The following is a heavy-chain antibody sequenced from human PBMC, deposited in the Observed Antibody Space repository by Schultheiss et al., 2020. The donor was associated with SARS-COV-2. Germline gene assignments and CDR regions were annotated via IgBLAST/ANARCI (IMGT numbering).Heavy chain of an antibody. D-gene: IGHD3-22*01. CDR2: ISAYNGNT. Sequence: ASVKVSCKASGYTFTGYYMHWVRQAPGQGLEWMGGISAYNGNTNYAQKFQGRVTITADESTSTAYMELSSLRSEDTAVYYCARSYYYDSSGYLTFDYWGQGTLVTVSS. CDR1: GYTFTGYY. J-gene: IGHJ4*02. V-gene: IGHV1-18*04. CDR3: ARSYYYDSSGYLTFDY.